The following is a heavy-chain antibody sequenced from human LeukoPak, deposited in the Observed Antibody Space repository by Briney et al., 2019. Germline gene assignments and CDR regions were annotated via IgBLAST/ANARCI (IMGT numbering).Heavy chain of an antibody. CDR1: GGSISSYY. CDR2: IYTSGST. V-gene: IGHV4-4*07. D-gene: IGHD3-22*01. CDR3: AKALRDSSGFYIYYGMDV. J-gene: IGHJ6*02. Sequence: SETLSLTCTVSGGSISSYYWSWIRQPAGKGLEWIGRIYTSGSTNYNPSLKSRVTMSVDTSKNQFSLKLSSVTAADTAVYYCAKALRDSSGFYIYYGMDVWGQGTTVTVAS.